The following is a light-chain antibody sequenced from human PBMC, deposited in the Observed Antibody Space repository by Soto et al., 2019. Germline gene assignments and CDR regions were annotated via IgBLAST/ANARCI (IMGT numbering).Light chain of an antibody. CDR2: SNS. CDR3: AAWDDSLNGPV. J-gene: IGLJ3*02. CDR1: SSNIGSKT. Sequence: QSVLTQPPSASGTPGQRVTISCSGSSSNIGSKTVNWYQQLPGTAPKLLIYSNSQRPSGVPDRFSGSKSGTSASLAISGLQSEDEADYHCAAWDDSLNGPVFGGGTKVTVL. V-gene: IGLV1-44*01.